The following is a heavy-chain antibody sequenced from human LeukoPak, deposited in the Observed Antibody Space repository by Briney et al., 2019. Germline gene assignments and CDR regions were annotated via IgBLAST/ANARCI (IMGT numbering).Heavy chain of an antibody. CDR3: AKNSGSYPNNWFDP. D-gene: IGHD1-26*01. J-gene: IGHJ5*02. V-gene: IGHV3-30*18. Sequence: GGSLRLSCAASGFTFSSYGMHWVRQAPGKGLEWVAVISYDGSNKYYADSVKGRFTISRDNSKNTLYLQMNSLRAEDTAVYYCAKNSGSYPNNWFDPRGQGTLVTVSS. CDR2: ISYDGSNK. CDR1: GFTFSSYG.